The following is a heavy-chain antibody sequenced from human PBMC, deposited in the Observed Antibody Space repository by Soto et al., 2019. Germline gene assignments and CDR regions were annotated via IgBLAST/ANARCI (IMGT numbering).Heavy chain of an antibody. V-gene: IGHV3-72*01. CDR2: VRNKANSYTT. J-gene: IGHJ4*02. CDR3: VRDLAYGGTYYFDY. D-gene: IGHD4-17*01. Sequence: EVQLVESGGGLVEPGGSLRLSCAASGFTFSDLYMDWVRQAPGKGLEWVGRVRNKANSYTTEYAASVRGRFTVSRDDSTNSLYLQMNSLKPEDTAMYYYVRDLAYGGTYYFDYWGQGTLVTVSS. CDR1: GFTFSDLY.